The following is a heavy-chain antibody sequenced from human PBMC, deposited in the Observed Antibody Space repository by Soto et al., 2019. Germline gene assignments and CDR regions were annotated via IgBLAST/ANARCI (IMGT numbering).Heavy chain of an antibody. V-gene: IGHV3-21*01. CDR1: GFTFSSYS. Sequence: GGSLRLSCAASGFTFSSYSMNWVRQAPGKGLEWVSSISSSSSYIYYADSVKGRFTISRDNAKNSLYLQMNSLRAEDTAVYYCARDGRVTGTIFSRYYYYGMDVWGQGTTVTVSS. D-gene: IGHD1-7*01. CDR2: ISSSSSYI. J-gene: IGHJ6*02. CDR3: ARDGRVTGTIFSRYYYYGMDV.